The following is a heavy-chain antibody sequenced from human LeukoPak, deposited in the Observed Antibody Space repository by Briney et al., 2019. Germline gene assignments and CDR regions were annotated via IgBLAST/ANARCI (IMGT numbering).Heavy chain of an antibody. CDR2: IRSKAYGGTT. D-gene: IGHD4-11*01. J-gene: IGHJ6*03. Sequence: GRSLRLSCTASGFTFGDYAMSWFRQAPGKGLEWVGFIRSKAYGGTTEYAASVKGRFIISRDDSKSIAYLQMNSLKNEDTAVYYCTRGPTVTHYYYYYYMDVWGKGTTVTVSS. CDR3: TRGPTVTHYYYYYYMDV. V-gene: IGHV3-49*03. CDR1: GFTFGDYA.